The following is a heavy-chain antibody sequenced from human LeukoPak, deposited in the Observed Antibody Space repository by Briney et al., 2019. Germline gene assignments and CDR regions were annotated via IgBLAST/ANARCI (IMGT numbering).Heavy chain of an antibody. D-gene: IGHD3-10*01. V-gene: IGHV1-18*01. CDR1: GYSFTNYG. CDR2: ISAYNGHT. CDR3: ARDSPSGRAGYELWTWFDP. J-gene: IGHJ5*02. Sequence: ASVSVSCKASGYSFTNYGITWVRQAPGQGLEWMGWISAYNGHTNYAQKFQGRVSMTTDTSTSTVYMELSSLRSEDTAVYYCARDSPSGRAGYELWTWFDPWGQGPLVTVSS.